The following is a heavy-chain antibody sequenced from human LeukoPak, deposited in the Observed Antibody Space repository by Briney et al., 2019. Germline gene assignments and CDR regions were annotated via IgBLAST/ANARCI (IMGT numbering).Heavy chain of an antibody. CDR1: GGSISSYY. Sequence: SETLSLTCTVSGGSISSYYWSWVRQPPGKGLEWIGYIYNSGSTNYNPSLKSRVTISVDTSKNQFSLKLSSVTAADTAVYYCARDPLGVRGLNWFDPWGQGTLVTVSS. CDR3: ARDPLGVRGLNWFDP. D-gene: IGHD3-10*01. CDR2: IYNSGST. J-gene: IGHJ5*02. V-gene: IGHV4-59*12.